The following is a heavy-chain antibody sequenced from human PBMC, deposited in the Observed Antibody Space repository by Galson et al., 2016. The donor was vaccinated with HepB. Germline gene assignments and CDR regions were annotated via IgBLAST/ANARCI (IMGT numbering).Heavy chain of an antibody. CDR3: ARVGILGVPDY. CDR2: MNPNNGVT. V-gene: IGHV1-2*02. J-gene: IGHJ4*02. D-gene: IGHD2-21*01. CDR1: GYTFSDYY. Sequence: SVKASCKASGYTFSDYYIHWIRQAPGQGLEWMGWMNPNNGVTNYVEKFQGRVTMTRDTSITTAHMELKRLKYDDTAVYHCARVGILGVPDYWGQGTLVTVSS.